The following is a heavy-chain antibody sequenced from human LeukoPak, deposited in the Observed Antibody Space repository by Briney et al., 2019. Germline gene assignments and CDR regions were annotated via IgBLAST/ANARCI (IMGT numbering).Heavy chain of an antibody. D-gene: IGHD1-26*01. CDR1: GXSVSSGSYY. V-gene: IGHV4-61*01. Sequence: SETLSLTCSVSGXSVSSGSYYWTWIRQPPGKGLELIGYIYYSGGTNYTPSLSSRVTISVHMSKNQFSLKMTSVTTADTAVYYCARVRGSSDYWGQGTLVTVSS. J-gene: IGHJ4*02. CDR3: ARVRGSSDY. CDR2: IYYSGGT.